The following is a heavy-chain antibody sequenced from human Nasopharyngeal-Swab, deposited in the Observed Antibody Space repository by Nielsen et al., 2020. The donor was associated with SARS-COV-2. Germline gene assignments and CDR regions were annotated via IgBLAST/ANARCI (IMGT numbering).Heavy chain of an antibody. Sequence: GGSLRLSCAASGFTFSSYSMNWVRQAPGKGLEWVSYISSSSSYTNYADSVKGRFTISRDNAKNSLYLQMNSLRAEDTAVYYCARDSAAAGTVFDYWGQGTLVTVS. D-gene: IGHD6-13*01. V-gene: IGHV3-21*05. J-gene: IGHJ4*02. CDR3: ARDSAAAGTVFDY. CDR2: ISSSSSYT. CDR1: GFTFSSYS.